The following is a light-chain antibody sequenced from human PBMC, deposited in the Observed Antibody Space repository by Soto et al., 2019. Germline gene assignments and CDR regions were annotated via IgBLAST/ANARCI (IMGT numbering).Light chain of an antibody. CDR1: RSNIGAHT. V-gene: IGLV1-44*01. J-gene: IGLJ1*01. Sequence: QSVLTQPPSASGTPGQRVTISCSGSRSNIGAHTVNWYQQLPGTAPKLLIHLDNQRPSGVPDRFSGSKSGTSASLAISGLQSEDAADFYCAAWDDSLNGFVFGSGTKLTV. CDR3: AAWDDSLNGFV. CDR2: LDN.